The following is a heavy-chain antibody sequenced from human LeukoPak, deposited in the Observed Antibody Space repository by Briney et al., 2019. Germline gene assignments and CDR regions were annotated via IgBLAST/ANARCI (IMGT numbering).Heavy chain of an antibody. CDR1: GGSISSYY. Sequence: SETLSLTCTVSGGSISSYYWSWIRQPPGKGLEWIGYIYYSGSTNYNPSLKSRVTISVDTSKNQFSLKLSSVTAADTAVYYCARDEGSLTAGIPDYYYYGMDVWGQGTTVTVSS. V-gene: IGHV4-59*01. J-gene: IGHJ6*02. CDR2: IYYSGST. D-gene: IGHD6-13*01. CDR3: ARDEGSLTAGIPDYYYYGMDV.